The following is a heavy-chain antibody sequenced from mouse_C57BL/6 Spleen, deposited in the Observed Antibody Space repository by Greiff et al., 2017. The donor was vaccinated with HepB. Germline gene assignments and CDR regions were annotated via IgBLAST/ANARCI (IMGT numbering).Heavy chain of an antibody. Sequence: QVQLQQSGAELVKPGASVKISCKASGYAFSSYWMNWVKQRPGKGLEWIGQIYPGDGDTNYNGKFKGKATLTADKSSSTAYMQLCSLTSEDSAVYFCARWGDYYDYDGGAWFAYWGQGTLVTVSA. V-gene: IGHV1-80*01. D-gene: IGHD2-4*01. CDR3: ARWGDYYDYDGGAWFAY. CDR2: IYPGDGDT. CDR1: GYAFSSYW. J-gene: IGHJ3*01.